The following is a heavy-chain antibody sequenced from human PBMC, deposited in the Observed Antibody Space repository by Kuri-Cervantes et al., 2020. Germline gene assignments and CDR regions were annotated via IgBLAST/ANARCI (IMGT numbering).Heavy chain of an antibody. D-gene: IGHD2-15*01. Sequence: GGSLRLSCAASGFTFDDYAMHWVRQAPGKGLEWVSLISWDGGSTYYADSVKGRFTISRDNAKNSLYLQMHSLRAEDTAVYYCAKDMAARSRKFDYWGQGTLVTVSS. CDR1: GFTFDDYA. CDR2: ISWDGGST. CDR3: AKDMAARSRKFDY. J-gene: IGHJ4*02. V-gene: IGHV3-43D*04.